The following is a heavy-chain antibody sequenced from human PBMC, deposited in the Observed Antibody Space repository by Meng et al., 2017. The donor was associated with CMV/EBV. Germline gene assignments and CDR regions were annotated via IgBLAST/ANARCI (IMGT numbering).Heavy chain of an antibody. V-gene: IGHV3-48*04. D-gene: IGHD3-22*01. CDR1: GFTFSSYS. CDR3: ARLPSSKRITMIVVDY. CDR2: ISSSSSTI. Sequence: GESLKISCAASGFTFSSYSMNWVRQAPGKGLEWVSYISSSSSTIYYADSAKGRFTISRDNAKNSLYLQMNSLRAEDTAVYYCARLPSSKRITMIVVDYWGQGTLVTVSS. J-gene: IGHJ4*02.